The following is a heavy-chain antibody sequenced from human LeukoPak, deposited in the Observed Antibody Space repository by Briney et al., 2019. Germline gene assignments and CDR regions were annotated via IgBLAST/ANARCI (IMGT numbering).Heavy chain of an antibody. CDR3: ARAFLLLEWPLEYFDL. J-gene: IGHJ2*01. CDR2: INCNSGDT. D-gene: IGHD3-3*01. V-gene: IGHV1-2*02. CDR1: GYTFTGSY. Sequence: ASVKVSCKASGYTFTGSYIHWVRQAPGQGLEWMGWINCNSGDTNYAPRFQGRVSMTRDTSINTAYMDMSMLRSDDTAVYYCARAFLLLEWPLEYFDLWGRGTLVTVSS.